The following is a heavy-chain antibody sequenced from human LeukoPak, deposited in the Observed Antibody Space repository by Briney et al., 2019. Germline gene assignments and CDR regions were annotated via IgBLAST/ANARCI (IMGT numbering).Heavy chain of an antibody. CDR2: IYSGGSI. D-gene: IGHD5-24*01. J-gene: IGHJ4*02. CDR3: ARVSFDATIRGVDY. V-gene: IGHV3-53*01. Sequence: GGSLRLSCAASGLIVSSNYMTWVRQAPGKGLEWVSVIYSGGSIYYADSVKGRFTISRDNSRNTLYLQMNSLRAEDMAVYYCARVSFDATIRGVDYWGQGTLVTVSS. CDR1: GLIVSSNY.